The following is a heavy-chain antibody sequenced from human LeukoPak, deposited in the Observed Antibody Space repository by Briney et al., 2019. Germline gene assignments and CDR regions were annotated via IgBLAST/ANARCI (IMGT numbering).Heavy chain of an antibody. Sequence: PSETLSLTRAVYGGSFSGYYWSWIRQPPGKGLEWIGEINHSGSTNYNPSLKSRVTISVDTSKNQFSLKLSSVTAADTAVYYCARGRTQQLVLVWFDPWGQGTLVTVSS. CDR2: INHSGST. CDR1: GGSFSGYY. D-gene: IGHD6-13*01. V-gene: IGHV4-34*01. J-gene: IGHJ5*02. CDR3: ARGRTQQLVLVWFDP.